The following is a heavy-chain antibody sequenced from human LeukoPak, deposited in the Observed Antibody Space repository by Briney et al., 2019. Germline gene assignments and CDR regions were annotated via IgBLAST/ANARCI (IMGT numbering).Heavy chain of an antibody. J-gene: IGHJ4*02. D-gene: IGHD2-2*01. CDR1: GGSISSSNW. CDR3: ARRGCSSTSCYGDWQH. CDR2: IFHSGST. V-gene: IGHV4-4*02. Sequence: SETLSLTCAVSGGSISSSNWWSWVRQPPGKGLEWIGEIFHSGSTNYNPSLKSRALKLSSVTAADTAVYYCARRGCSSTSCYGDWQHWGQGTLVTVSS.